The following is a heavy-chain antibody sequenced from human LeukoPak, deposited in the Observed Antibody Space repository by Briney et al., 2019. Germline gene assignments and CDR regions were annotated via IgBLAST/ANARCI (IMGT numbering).Heavy chain of an antibody. CDR3: ARKSSRGGFNGYDFWYFDL. Sequence: SDTLSLTCTVSGGSISSYFWSWLRQPPGKRLEWIGYISYSGSTDYNPSLKSRVTLSVDTSKNRLSLKLSSVTAADTAVYYCARKSSRGGFNGYDFWYFDLWGRGTLVTVSS. CDR2: ISYSGST. V-gene: IGHV4-59*08. D-gene: IGHD5-12*01. CDR1: GGSISSYF. J-gene: IGHJ2*01.